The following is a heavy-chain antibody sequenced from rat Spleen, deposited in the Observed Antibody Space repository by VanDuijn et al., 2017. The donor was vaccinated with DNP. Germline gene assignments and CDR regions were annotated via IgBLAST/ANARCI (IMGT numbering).Heavy chain of an antibody. CDR2: ISSEGSSI. Sequence: EVQLVESGGGLVQPGRSLKLSCAASGFTFSDNHMAWVRQAPKKGLEWVASISSEGSSIYYGDSVKGRFTISRDNAKSTLYRQMNSLRSEDTATYYCARYGYGGYSGGFAYWGQGTLVTVSS. D-gene: IGHD1-11*01. J-gene: IGHJ3*01. V-gene: IGHV5-22*01. CDR1: GFTFSDNH. CDR3: ARYGYGGYSGGFAY.